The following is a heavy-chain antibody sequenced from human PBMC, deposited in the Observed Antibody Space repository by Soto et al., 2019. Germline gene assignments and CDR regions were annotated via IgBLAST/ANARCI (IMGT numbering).Heavy chain of an antibody. CDR1: GFTFSSYA. CDR2: ISYDGSNK. Sequence: QVQLVESGGGVVQPGRSLRLSCAASGFTFSSYAMHWVRQAPGKGLEWVAVISYDGSNKYYADSVKGRFTISRDNSKNTLYLQMNSLRAEDTAVYYCARDFIGYYYDSSGYGGTDAFDIWGQGTMVTVSS. J-gene: IGHJ3*02. V-gene: IGHV3-30-3*01. CDR3: ARDFIGYYYDSSGYGGTDAFDI. D-gene: IGHD3-22*01.